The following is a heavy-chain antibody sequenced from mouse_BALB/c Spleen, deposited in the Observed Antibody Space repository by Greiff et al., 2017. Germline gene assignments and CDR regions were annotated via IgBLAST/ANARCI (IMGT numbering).Heavy chain of an antibody. Sequence: QVHVKQPGAELVKPGAPVKLSCKASGYTFTSYWMNWVKQRPGRGLEWIGRIDPSDSETHYNQKFKDKATLTVDKSSSTAYIQLSSLTSEDSAVYYCARSGRYDYFDYWGQGTTLTVSS. CDR1: GYTFTSYW. J-gene: IGHJ2*01. CDR2: IDPSDSET. V-gene: IGHV1-69*02. CDR3: ARSGRYDYFDY. D-gene: IGHD2-14*01.